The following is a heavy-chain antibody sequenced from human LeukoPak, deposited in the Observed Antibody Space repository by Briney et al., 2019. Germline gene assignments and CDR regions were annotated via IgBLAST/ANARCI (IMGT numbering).Heavy chain of an antibody. V-gene: IGHV1-69*06. CDR2: IIPIFGTA. CDR1: GGTFSSYA. J-gene: IGHJ4*02. Sequence: EASVKVSCKASGGTFSSYAISWVRQAPGQGLEWMGGIIPIFGTANYAQKFQGRVTITADKSTSTAYMELSSLRSEDTAVYYCARTATDSSGYIDYWGQGTLVTVSS. D-gene: IGHD3-22*01. CDR3: ARTATDSSGYIDY.